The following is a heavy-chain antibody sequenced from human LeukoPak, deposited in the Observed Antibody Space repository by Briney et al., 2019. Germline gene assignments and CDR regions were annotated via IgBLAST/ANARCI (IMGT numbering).Heavy chain of an antibody. CDR2: IYYSGST. CDR1: GGSISSSGYY. CDR3: AIGEWELLPLDY. J-gene: IGHJ4*02. V-gene: IGHV4-39*01. Sequence: SETLSLICTVSGGSISSSGYYWGWIRQPPGKGLEWIGSIYYSGSTYYNPSLKSRVTISVDTSKNQFSLKLSSVTAADTAVYYCAIGEWELLPLDYWGQGTLVTVSS. D-gene: IGHD1-26*01.